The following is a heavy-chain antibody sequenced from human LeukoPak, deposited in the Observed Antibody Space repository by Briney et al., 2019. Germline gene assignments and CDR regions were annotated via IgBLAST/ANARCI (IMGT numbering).Heavy chain of an antibody. V-gene: IGHV1-3*01. J-gene: IGHJ4*02. CDR3: ARDPEGELEPYFDY. CDR2: INAGNGNT. Sequence: ASVKVSCKASGFTFTSYAMHWVRQAPGQRLEWMGWINAGNGNTKYSQKFQGRVTITRDTSASTAYMELSSLRSEDTAVYYCARDPEGELEPYFDYWGQGTLVTVSS. CDR1: GFTFTSYA. D-gene: IGHD1-1*01.